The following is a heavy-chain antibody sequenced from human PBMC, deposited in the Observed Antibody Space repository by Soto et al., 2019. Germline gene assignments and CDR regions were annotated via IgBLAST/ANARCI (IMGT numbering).Heavy chain of an antibody. CDR2: ISYDGSNE. CDR3: AKAEQQLVSSSNWFDP. Sequence: GGSLRLSCAASGFTFSSYGMHWVRQAPGKGLEWVAVISYDGSNEYYADSVKGRFTISRDNSKNTLYLQMNSLRAEDTAVYYCAKAEQQLVSSSNWFDPWGQGTLVTVSS. CDR1: GFTFSSYG. D-gene: IGHD6-13*01. J-gene: IGHJ5*02. V-gene: IGHV3-30*18.